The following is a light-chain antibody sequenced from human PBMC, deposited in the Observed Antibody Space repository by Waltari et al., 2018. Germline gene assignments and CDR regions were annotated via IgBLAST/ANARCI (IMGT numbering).Light chain of an antibody. CDR1: QSVSSY. J-gene: IGKJ4*01. CDR3: QQRSNWPLT. V-gene: IGKV3-11*01. CDR2: DAS. Sequence: PGERATLSCRASQSVSSYLAWYQQKPGQAPRLLIYDASTRATGIPARFSGSGSGTDFTLTISSLEPEDFAVYYCQQRSNWPLTFGGGTKVEIK.